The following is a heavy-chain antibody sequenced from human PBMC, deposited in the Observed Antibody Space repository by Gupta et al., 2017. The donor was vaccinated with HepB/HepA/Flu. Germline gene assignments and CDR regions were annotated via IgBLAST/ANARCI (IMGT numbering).Heavy chain of an antibody. CDR2: IYYSGST. Sequence: QVQLQESGPGLVKPSETLSLTFTVSGCSISRYYCSRIRQPPGKGLEWIGYIYYSGSTNYNPSLKSRVTISVDTSKNQFSLKLSSVTAADTAVYYCARATKYYDDSSGYYHRRLNWYFDRWGRGTLVTVSS. V-gene: IGHV4-59*01. CDR3: ARATKYYDDSSGYYHRRLNWYFDR. D-gene: IGHD3-22*01. J-gene: IGHJ2*01. CDR1: GCSISRYY.